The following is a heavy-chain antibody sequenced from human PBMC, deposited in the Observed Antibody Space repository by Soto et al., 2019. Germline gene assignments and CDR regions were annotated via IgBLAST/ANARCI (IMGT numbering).Heavy chain of an antibody. D-gene: IGHD3-22*01. J-gene: IGHJ6*02. CDR1: GFTFSSYA. Sequence: EVQLLESGGGLVQPGGSLRLSCAASGFTFSSYAMSWVRQAPGKGLEWVSAISGSGGSTYYADSVKGRFTVSRDNSKNTLYLQMNSLRAEDTAVYSCANGAGMYSYDSSGYYYGMDVWGQGTTVTVSS. CDR3: ANGAGMYSYDSSGYYYGMDV. V-gene: IGHV3-23*01. CDR2: ISGSGGST.